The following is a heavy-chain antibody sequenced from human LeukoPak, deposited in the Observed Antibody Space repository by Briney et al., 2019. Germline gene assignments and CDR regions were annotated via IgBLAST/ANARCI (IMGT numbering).Heavy chain of an antibody. CDR2: INSSSSYI. CDR3: ARDLDLKRITMVRGVSPPIDY. V-gene: IGHV3-21*01. CDR1: GFTFSSYS. D-gene: IGHD3-10*01. Sequence: GGSLRLSCAASGFTFSSYSMNWVRQAPGKGLEWVSSINSSSSYIYYADSVEGRFTISRDNAKNSLYLQMNSLRAEDTAVYYCARDLDLKRITMVRGVSPPIDYWGQGTLVTVSS. J-gene: IGHJ4*02.